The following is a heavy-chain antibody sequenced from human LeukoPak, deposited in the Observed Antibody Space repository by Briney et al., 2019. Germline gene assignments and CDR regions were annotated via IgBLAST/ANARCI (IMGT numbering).Heavy chain of an antibody. Sequence: SETLSLTCTVSGGSISSYYWSWILQPPGKGLEWIGYIYTSGSTNYNPSLKSRVTISVDTSKNQFSLKLSSVTAADTAVYYCARSIVVVPAAYYYYMDVWGKGTTVTVSS. CDR2: IYTSGST. D-gene: IGHD2-2*01. V-gene: IGHV4-4*09. J-gene: IGHJ6*03. CDR1: GGSISSYY. CDR3: ARSIVVVPAAYYYYMDV.